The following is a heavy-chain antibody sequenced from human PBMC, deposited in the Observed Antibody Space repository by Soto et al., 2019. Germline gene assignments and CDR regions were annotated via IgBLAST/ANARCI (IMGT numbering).Heavy chain of an antibody. J-gene: IGHJ4*02. Sequence: QITLKESGPTLVRPTQTLTLTCTFSGFSLSTSGLGVGWIRQPPGQALEWLALIYWNDDKRYSPSLKARLTITKDNSKNQVVLTMTNMDPVDTATYHCAHRPSGWYLFDYWGQGTLVTGSS. V-gene: IGHV2-5*01. D-gene: IGHD6-19*01. CDR3: AHRPSGWYLFDY. CDR1: GFSLSTSGLG. CDR2: IYWNDDK.